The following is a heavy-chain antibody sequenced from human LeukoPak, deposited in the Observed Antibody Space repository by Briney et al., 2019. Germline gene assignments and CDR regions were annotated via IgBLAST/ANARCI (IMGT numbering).Heavy chain of an antibody. CDR2: IYTSGST. D-gene: IGHD4-17*01. J-gene: IGHJ5*02. Sequence: ETLSLTCTVSGGSISSYYWSWIRQPAGKGLEWIGRIYTSGSTNYNPSLKSRVTISVDTSKNQFSLKLSSVTAADTAVYYCARVPDYGDYVKLWFGPWGQGTLVTVSS. CDR1: GGSISSYY. CDR3: ARVPDYGDYVKLWFGP. V-gene: IGHV4-4*07.